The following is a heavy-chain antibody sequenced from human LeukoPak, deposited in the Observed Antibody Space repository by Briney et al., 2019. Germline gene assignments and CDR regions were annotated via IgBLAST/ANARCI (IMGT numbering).Heavy chain of an antibody. CDR1: GFTFSSYG. D-gene: IGHD5-24*01. Sequence: GGSLRLSCAVSGFTFSSYGMHWVRQAPGKGLEWVAFIRYAGNNKYYAESVKGRFTISRDNAKNSLFLQMNSLRAEDTALYYCARDRGNGFNSYFFDYWGQGTLVTVSS. CDR3: ARDRGNGFNSYFFDY. V-gene: IGHV3-30*02. J-gene: IGHJ4*02. CDR2: IRYAGNNK.